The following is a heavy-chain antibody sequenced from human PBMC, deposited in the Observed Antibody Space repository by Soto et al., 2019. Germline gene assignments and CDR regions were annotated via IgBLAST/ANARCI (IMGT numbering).Heavy chain of an antibody. CDR3: ARGYGTDY. Sequence: VQLVQSGAEVKKPGASVRVSCKASGYTFTTFAMHWVRQTPGQRPEWMGWINAGNSDTRYSPKFQGGVTITRDTSASTAYMDLHRLTSEDTAVYYCARGYGTDYWGQGTLVTVSS. J-gene: IGHJ4*02. V-gene: IGHV1-3*01. CDR1: GYTFTTFA. CDR2: INAGNSDT. D-gene: IGHD5-18*01.